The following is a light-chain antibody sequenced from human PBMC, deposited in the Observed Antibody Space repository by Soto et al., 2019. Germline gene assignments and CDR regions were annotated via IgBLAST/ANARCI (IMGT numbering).Light chain of an antibody. Sequence: QSVLTQPPSASGAPGQTVIISCSGSSSNLGAPYAVNWIRQLPGTVPRLLIYGNNNRPSGVPDRFSGSKSGTSASLAITGCQGEDDAGYDCRCYDSILIGYVLGNGTKVT. CDR1: SSNLGAPYA. CDR3: RCYDSILIGYV. CDR2: GNN. V-gene: IGLV1-40*01. J-gene: IGLJ1*01.